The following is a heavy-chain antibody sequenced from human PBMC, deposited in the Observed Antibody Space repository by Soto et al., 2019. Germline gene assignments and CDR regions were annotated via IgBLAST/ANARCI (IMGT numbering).Heavy chain of an antibody. V-gene: IGHV1-2*02. CDR2: FNPNSGDT. CDR3: VREASAVLVLDY. Sequence: ASVKVSCKDSGYTFTAYSLHWVRQAPGQGHEWIGWFNPNSGDTVYAEKFQGRVTLTRDTSISTAYMELSSLRSDDTALYYCVREASAVLVLDYRGQGTLVTVSA. J-gene: IGHJ4*02. CDR1: GYTFTAYS. D-gene: IGHD6-19*01.